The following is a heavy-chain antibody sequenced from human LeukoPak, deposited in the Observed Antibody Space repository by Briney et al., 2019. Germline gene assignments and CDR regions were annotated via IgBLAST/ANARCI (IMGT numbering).Heavy chain of an antibody. CDR2: IYHSGST. CDR3: ARVVPAADNWFDP. V-gene: IGHV4-38-2*02. CDR1: GYSISSGYY. Sequence: SETLSLTCTVSGYSISSGYYWGWIRQPPGKGLEWIGSIYHSGSTYYNPSLKSRVTISVDTSKNQFSLKLSSVTAADTAVYYCARVVPAADNWFDPWGQGTLVTVSS. J-gene: IGHJ5*02. D-gene: IGHD2-2*01.